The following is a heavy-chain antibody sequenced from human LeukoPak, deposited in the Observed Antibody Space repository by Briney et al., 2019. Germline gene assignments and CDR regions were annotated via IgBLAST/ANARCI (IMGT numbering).Heavy chain of an antibody. D-gene: IGHD6-13*01. CDR2: ISSSSSYI. CDR3: ASSDFVRIAAAGTPRDY. V-gene: IGHV3-21*01. Sequence: GGSLRLSCAASGFTFSSYSMNWVRQAPGKGLEWVSSISSSSSYIYYADSVKGRFTISRDNAKNSLYLQMNSLRAEDTAVYYCASSDFVRIAAAGTPRDYWGQGTLVTVSS. CDR1: GFTFSSYS. J-gene: IGHJ4*02.